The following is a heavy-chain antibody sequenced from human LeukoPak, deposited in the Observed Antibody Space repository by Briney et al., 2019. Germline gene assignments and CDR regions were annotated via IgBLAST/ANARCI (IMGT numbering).Heavy chain of an antibody. CDR1: GGSISSTSYY. D-gene: IGHD5-24*01. CDR2: VYYTGST. Sequence: KPSVTLSLTCTVSGGSISSTSYYWGWIRQSPGKGLECIWSVYYTGSTQDNPSLKGRVTISEDTSKNQFSLKLTSVTAEDTAVYYCARQLGDGYNLVYWFDPWGQGTLVTVSS. CDR3: ARQLGDGYNLVYWFDP. J-gene: IGHJ5*02. V-gene: IGHV4-39*01.